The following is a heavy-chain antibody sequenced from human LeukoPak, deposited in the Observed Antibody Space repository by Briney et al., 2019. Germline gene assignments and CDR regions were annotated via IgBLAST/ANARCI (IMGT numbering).Heavy chain of an antibody. D-gene: IGHD3-9*01. Sequence: GGSLRLSCAASGLTFENYGISWVRQAPGKGLEWVAGINWNGGTTLYADSVKGRFTISRDNSKNTLYLQMNSLRAEDTAVYYCARILTGYYDFDYWGQGTLVTVSS. CDR1: GLTFENYG. J-gene: IGHJ4*02. CDR3: ARILTGYYDFDY. V-gene: IGHV3-20*04. CDR2: INWNGGTT.